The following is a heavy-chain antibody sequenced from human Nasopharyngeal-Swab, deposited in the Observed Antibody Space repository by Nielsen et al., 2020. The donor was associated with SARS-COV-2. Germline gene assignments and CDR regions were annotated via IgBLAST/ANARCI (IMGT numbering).Heavy chain of an antibody. Sequence: VRQAPGKGLEWVSSISSSSSYIYYADSVKGRFTISGDNAKNSLYLQMNSLRAEDTAVYYCARDLGYYDPPFDYWGQGTLVTVSS. J-gene: IGHJ4*02. V-gene: IGHV3-21*01. D-gene: IGHD3-22*01. CDR3: ARDLGYYDPPFDY. CDR2: ISSSSSYI.